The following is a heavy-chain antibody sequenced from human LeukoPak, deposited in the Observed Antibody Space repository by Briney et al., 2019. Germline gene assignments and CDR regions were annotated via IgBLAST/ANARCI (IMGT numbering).Heavy chain of an antibody. D-gene: IGHD6-19*01. J-gene: IGHJ6*03. V-gene: IGHV3-23*01. CDR1: GFTFSSYA. CDR3: AKEGSSGWTPYYYYYMDV. CDR2: ISGSGGST. Sequence: GGSLRLSCAASGFTFSSYAMSWVRQAPGKGLEWVSAISGSGGSTYYADSVKGRFTISRDNSKNTLYLQMNSLRAEDTAVYYCAKEGSSGWTPYYYYYMDVWGKGPRSPSP.